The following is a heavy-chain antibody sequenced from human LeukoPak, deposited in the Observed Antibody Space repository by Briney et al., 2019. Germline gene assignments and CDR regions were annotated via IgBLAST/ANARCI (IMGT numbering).Heavy chain of an antibody. CDR1: GYSISSGYY. J-gene: IGHJ6*03. V-gene: IGHV4-38-2*01. D-gene: IGHD3-3*01. CDR2: IYHSGST. CDR3: ARQLSPYYDFWSGYYAPYYYYYMDV. Sequence: SETLSLTCAVSGYSISSGYYWGWIRQPPGKGLEWIGSIYHSGSTYYNPSLKSRVTISVDTSKNQFSLKLSPVTAADTAVYYCARQLSPYYDFWSGYYAPYYYYYMDVWGKGTTVTVSS.